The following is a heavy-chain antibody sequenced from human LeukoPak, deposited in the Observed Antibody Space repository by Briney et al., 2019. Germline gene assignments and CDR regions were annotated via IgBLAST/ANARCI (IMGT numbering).Heavy chain of an antibody. CDR2: IYYSGST. J-gene: IGHJ5*02. D-gene: IGHD5-24*01. Sequence: ASETLSLTCTVSGVSISSHYWSWIRQPPGKGLEWIGYIYYSGSTNYNPSLKSRVTISVDTSKNQFSLKLSSVTAADTAVYYCARDLEMEGWFDPWGQGTLVTVSS. V-gene: IGHV4-59*11. CDR1: GVSISSHY. CDR3: ARDLEMEGWFDP.